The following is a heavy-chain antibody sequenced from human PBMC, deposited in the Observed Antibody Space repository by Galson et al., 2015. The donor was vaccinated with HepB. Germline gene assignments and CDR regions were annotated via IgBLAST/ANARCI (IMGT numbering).Heavy chain of an antibody. J-gene: IGHJ4*02. CDR3: ATNAARGVFFEF. CDR2: ISPLFGAA. CDR1: GGTFGGHS. Sequence: SVKVSCKASGGTFGGHSINWVRQAPGQGPEWLGDISPLFGAANYAQKFQGRVTISANTSTSTAYMQLSSLTSVDTAVYYCATNAARGVFFEFWGQGTLVTVSS. D-gene: IGHD3-10*01. V-gene: IGHV1-69*06.